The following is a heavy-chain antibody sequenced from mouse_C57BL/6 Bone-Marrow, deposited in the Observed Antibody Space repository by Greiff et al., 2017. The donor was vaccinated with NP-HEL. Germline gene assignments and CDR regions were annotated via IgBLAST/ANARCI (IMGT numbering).Heavy chain of an antibody. Sequence: EVKLMESGGGLVKPGGSLKLSCAASGFTFSDYGMHWVRQAPEKGLEWVAYISSGSSTIYYADTVKGRFTISRDNAKNTLFLQMTSLRSEDTAMYYCAIITTDYWGQGTTLTVSS. V-gene: IGHV5-17*01. CDR2: ISSGSSTI. CDR3: AIITTDY. CDR1: GFTFSDYG. J-gene: IGHJ2*01. D-gene: IGHD1-1*01.